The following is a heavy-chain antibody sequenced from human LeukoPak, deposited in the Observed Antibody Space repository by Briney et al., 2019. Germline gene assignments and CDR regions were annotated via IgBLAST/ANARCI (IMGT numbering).Heavy chain of an antibody. D-gene: IGHD3-16*01. CDR3: AKVSLGGMKFDY. J-gene: IGHJ4*02. Sequence: PGGSLRLSCAASGFTFSSYAMSWVRQAPGKGLEWVSAISGSGGSTYYADSVKGRFTISRGNSKNTLYLQMNSLRAEDTAVYYCAKVSLGGMKFDYWGQGALVTVSS. CDR2: ISGSGGST. V-gene: IGHV3-23*01. CDR1: GFTFSSYA.